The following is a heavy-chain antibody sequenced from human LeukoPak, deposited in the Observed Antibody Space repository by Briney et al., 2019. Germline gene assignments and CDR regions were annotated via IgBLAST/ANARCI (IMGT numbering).Heavy chain of an antibody. J-gene: IGHJ4*02. CDR3: TTYGSGRKFNY. Sequence: GGSHRLSCAASGFSFSDAWMSWVRQIPGKGLEWVGRIDSKTDGGTTDYAAPVKGRFTISRDDSTNTLYLQMNSLKSEDTAVYYCTTYGSGRKFNYWGQGILVTVSS. CDR1: GFSFSDAW. CDR2: IDSKTDGGTT. D-gene: IGHD3-10*01. V-gene: IGHV3-15*04.